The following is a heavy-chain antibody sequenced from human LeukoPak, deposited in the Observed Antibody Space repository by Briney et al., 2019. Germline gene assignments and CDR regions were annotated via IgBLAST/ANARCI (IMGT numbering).Heavy chain of an antibody. CDR1: GFSLSTSGMC. CDR3: ARIMVRGVTHAFDI. J-gene: IGHJ3*02. CDR2: IDWDDDK. D-gene: IGHD3-10*01. Sequence: ESGPTLVNPTQTLTPTCTLSGFSLSTSGMCVSWIRQPPGKALEWLARIDWDDDKYYSTSLKTRLTISKDTSKNQVVLTMTNMDPVDTATYYCARIMVRGVTHAFDIWGQGTMVTVSS. V-gene: IGHV2-70*11.